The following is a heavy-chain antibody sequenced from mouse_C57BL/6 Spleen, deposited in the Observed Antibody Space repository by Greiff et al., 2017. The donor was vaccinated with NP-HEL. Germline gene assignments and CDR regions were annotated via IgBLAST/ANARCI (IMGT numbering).Heavy chain of an antibody. Sequence: VQLQQSGPELVKPGASVKISCKASGYSFTDYNMNWVKQSNGKSLEWIGVINPNYGTTSYNQKFKGKATLTVDQSSSTAYMQLNSLTSEDSAVYYCASGDTTVVARNFDYWGQGTTLTVSS. CDR2: INPNYGTT. V-gene: IGHV1-39*01. D-gene: IGHD1-1*01. J-gene: IGHJ2*01. CDR1: GYSFTDYN. CDR3: ASGDTTVVARNFDY.